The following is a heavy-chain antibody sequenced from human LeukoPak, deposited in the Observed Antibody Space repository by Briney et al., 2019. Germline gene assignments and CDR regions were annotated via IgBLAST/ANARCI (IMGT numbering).Heavy chain of an antibody. CDR2: IYYSGST. V-gene: IGHV4-59*01. D-gene: IGHD3-10*01. Sequence: SETLSLTCTVSGGSISSYYWSWIRQPPGKGLEWIGYIYYSGSTNYNPSLKSRVTISVDTSKNQFSLKLSSVTAADTAVYYCARGLGYDGSSWVYFDYWGQGTLVTVSS. J-gene: IGHJ4*02. CDR3: ARGLGYDGSSWVYFDY. CDR1: GGSISSYY.